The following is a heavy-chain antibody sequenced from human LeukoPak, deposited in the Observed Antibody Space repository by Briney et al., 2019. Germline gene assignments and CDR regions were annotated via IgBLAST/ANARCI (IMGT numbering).Heavy chain of an antibody. CDR3: AVLTAPDDGY. CDR1: GFTVSSYG. J-gene: IGHJ4*02. V-gene: IGHV3-23*01. CDR2: VSGSGART. Sequence: EGCLRVSCVASGFTVSSYGMSWVRQAPGKGLEWVSSVSGSGARTYYAVSVKGRFTVSRDNSKNTLSLQMSSLRAEDTALYYCAVLTAPDDGYWGQGTLVTVSS. D-gene: IGHD3-16*01.